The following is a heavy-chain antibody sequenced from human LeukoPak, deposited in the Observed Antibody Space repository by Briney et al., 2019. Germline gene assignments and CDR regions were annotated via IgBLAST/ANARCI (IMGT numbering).Heavy chain of an antibody. V-gene: IGHV4-4*07. J-gene: IGHJ4*02. CDR1: GGSISSYY. CDR2: IYTSGST. Sequence: PSETLSLTCTASGGSISSYYRSWIRQPAGKGLEWIGRIYTSGSTNYNPSLKSRVTMSVDTSKNQFSLKLSSVTAADTAVYYCARDPAYGSGMGYFDYWGQGTLVTVSS. CDR3: ARDPAYGSGMGYFDY. D-gene: IGHD3-10*01.